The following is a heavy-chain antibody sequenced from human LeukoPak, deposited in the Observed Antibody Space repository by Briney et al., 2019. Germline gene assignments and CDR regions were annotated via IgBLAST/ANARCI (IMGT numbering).Heavy chain of an antibody. CDR3: ARGHYGDHYGYWYFDL. V-gene: IGHV4-59*08. CDR2: IYYSGST. D-gene: IGHD4-17*01. Sequence: SETLSLTCTVSGGSISSYYWSWIRQPPGKGLEWIGYIYYSGSTNYNPSLKSRVTISVDTSKNQFSLKLSSVTAADTAVYYCARGHYGDHYGYWYFDLWGRGTLVTVSS. J-gene: IGHJ2*01. CDR1: GGSISSYY.